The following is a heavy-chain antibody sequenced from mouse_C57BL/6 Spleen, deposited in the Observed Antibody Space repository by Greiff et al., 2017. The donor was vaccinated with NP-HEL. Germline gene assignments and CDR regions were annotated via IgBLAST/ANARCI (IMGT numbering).Heavy chain of an antibody. D-gene: IGHD3-1*01. CDR2: IYPGSVST. J-gene: IGHJ4*01. Sequence: VQLQQSGAVLVKSGASVKMSCKASGYTFTSYWITWVKQRPGQGLEWIGDIYPGSVSTNYKEKFKDKATLTVDTPSSTSSMKLSSLTSGASAVYSCARRGSAGYAGYDEDYWDQGTSVTVSS. V-gene: IGHV1-55*01. CDR3: ARRGSAGYAGYDEDY. CDR1: GYTFTSYW.